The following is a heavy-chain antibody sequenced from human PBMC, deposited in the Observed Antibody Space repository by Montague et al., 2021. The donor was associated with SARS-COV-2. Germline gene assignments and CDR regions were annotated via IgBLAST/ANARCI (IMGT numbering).Heavy chain of an antibody. CDR3: ARERWIQLSFYYYYGMDV. Sequence: SLRLSCAASGFTFSSYAMHWVRQAPGKGLEWVAVISYDGSSKYYXXSVKGRFTISRDNSKNTLYLQMNSLRAEDTAVYYCARERWIQLSFYYYYGMDVWGRGSTVTVS. V-gene: IGHV3-30-3*01. J-gene: IGHJ6*02. CDR2: ISYDGSSK. D-gene: IGHD5-18*01. CDR1: GFTFSSYA.